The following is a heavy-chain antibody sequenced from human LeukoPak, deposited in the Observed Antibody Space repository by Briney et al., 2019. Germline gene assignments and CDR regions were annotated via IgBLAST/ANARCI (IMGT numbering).Heavy chain of an antibody. CDR1: GGSISSSSYY. J-gene: IGHJ4*02. D-gene: IGHD3-22*01. V-gene: IGHV4-39*07. CDR2: IYYSGST. Sequence: SETLSLTCTVSGGSISSSSYYWGWIRQPPGKGLEWIGSIYYSGSTYYNPSLKSRVTISVDTSKNQFSLKLSSVTAADTAVYYCARAKKYYYDSSGLRYYFDYGGQGPLATVS. CDR3: ARAKKYYYDSSGLRYYFDY.